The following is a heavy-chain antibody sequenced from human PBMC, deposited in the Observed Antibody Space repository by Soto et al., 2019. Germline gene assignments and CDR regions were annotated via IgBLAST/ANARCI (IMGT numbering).Heavy chain of an antibody. J-gene: IGHJ4*02. D-gene: IGHD6-13*01. CDR1: GFTFTNAW. V-gene: IGHV3-15*07. CDR3: TTDGPAPAACPFPASY. CDR2: IKSKTSGGAI. Sequence: EVQLVESGGDLVKPGGSLRLSCAASGFTFTNAWMNWVRQAPGKGLEWVGRIKSKTSGGAIDYAAPVKGRFTISRDDSENTFYLQMSSLKTEDTAMYYCTTDGPAPAACPFPASYWGQGTLVTVSS.